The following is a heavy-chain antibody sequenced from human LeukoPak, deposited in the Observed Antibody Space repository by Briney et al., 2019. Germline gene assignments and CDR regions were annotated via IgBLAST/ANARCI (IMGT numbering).Heavy chain of an antibody. V-gene: IGHV3-53*05. Sequence: GGSLRLSCAPPGFIVTGNYMKWVRQAPGKGLEWGSVIYRGGITYYTDYAKGRFTISRDNSQNRLCLQMNSMRPEETACQYCAKEPEVVPHFVCGGQGTLVTISS. CDR1: GFIVTGNY. CDR3: AKEPEVVPHFVC. J-gene: IGHJ4*02. D-gene: IGHD2-21*01. CDR2: IYRGGIT.